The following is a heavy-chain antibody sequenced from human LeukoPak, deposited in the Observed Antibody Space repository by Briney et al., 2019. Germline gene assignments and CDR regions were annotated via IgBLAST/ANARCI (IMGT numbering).Heavy chain of an antibody. CDR2: IYHSGST. Sequence: PSETLSLTCTVSGGSISSGGYYWSWIRQPPGKGLEWIGYIYHSGSTYYNPSLKSRVTISVDRSKNQFSLKLSSVTAADTAVYYCARDVSGCFDYWGQGTLVTVSS. CDR1: GGSISSGGYY. J-gene: IGHJ4*02. D-gene: IGHD6-19*01. V-gene: IGHV4-30-2*01. CDR3: ARDVSGCFDY.